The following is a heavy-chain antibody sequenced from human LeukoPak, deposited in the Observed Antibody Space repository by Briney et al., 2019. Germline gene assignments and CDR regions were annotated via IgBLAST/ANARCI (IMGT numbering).Heavy chain of an antibody. Sequence: GGSLRLSCAASGFTFSSYSMNWVRQAPGKGLEWVSGISWNSGSIGYGDSVKGRFTISRDNAKSSLYLQMNSLRAEDTALYFCAKGGYDLDYYFDYWGQGTLVTVSS. CDR2: ISWNSGSI. CDR1: GFTFSSYS. J-gene: IGHJ4*02. V-gene: IGHV3-9*01. CDR3: AKGGYDLDYYFDY. D-gene: IGHD2-2*01.